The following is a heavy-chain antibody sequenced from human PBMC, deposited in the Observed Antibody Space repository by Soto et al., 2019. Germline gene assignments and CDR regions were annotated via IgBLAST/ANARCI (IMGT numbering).Heavy chain of an antibody. D-gene: IGHD3-10*01. Sequence: XGSLRLSCAASGFTFSSYSMSWVRQAPGKGLEWVSGFRTSGDGGTTYYADSVKGRFTISRDNSKNMLFLQMNSLRAEDTAIYYCAKKVNSGPGSQYFDYWGQGTLVTVSS. V-gene: IGHV3-23*01. CDR3: AKKVNSGPGSQYFDY. CDR1: GFTFSSYS. CDR2: FRTSGDGGTT. J-gene: IGHJ4*02.